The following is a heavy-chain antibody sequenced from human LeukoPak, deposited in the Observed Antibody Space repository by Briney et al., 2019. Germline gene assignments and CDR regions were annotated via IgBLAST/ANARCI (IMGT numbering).Heavy chain of an antibody. J-gene: IGHJ6*03. CDR2: IYTSGST. CDR3: ARGGGSYTYYCYYMDV. CDR1: GGSISSYY. V-gene: IGHV4-4*07. Sequence: PSETLSLTCTVSGGSISSYYWSWIRQPAGKGLEWIGRIYTSGSTNYNPSLKSRVTMSVDTSKNQFSLKLSSVTAADTAVYYCARGGGSYTYYCYYMDVWGKGTTVTVSS. D-gene: IGHD1-26*01.